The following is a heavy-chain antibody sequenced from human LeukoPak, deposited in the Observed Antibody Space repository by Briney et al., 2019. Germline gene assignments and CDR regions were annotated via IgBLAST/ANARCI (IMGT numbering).Heavy chain of an antibody. CDR1: GLTFSSYG. Sequence: GGSLRLSCAASGLTFSSYGMHWVRQAPGKGLEWVAVIWYDGSNKYYADSAKGRFTISRDNSKNTLYLQMNSLRAEDTAVYYCARETMIAYAFDIWGQGTMVTVSS. J-gene: IGHJ3*02. CDR2: IWYDGSNK. D-gene: IGHD3-22*01. CDR3: ARETMIAYAFDI. V-gene: IGHV3-33*01.